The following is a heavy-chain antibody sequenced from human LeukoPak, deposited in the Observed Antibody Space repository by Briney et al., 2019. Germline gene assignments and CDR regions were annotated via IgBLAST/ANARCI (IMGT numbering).Heavy chain of an antibody. J-gene: IGHJ6*02. Sequence: GGSLRLSCAASGFTVSSNYMSWVRQAPGKGLEWVSVIYSGGSTYYADSVNGRFTISRDNSKNTLYLQMNSLRAEDTAVYYCARANLTVYLRNRQPIAAAGLPPTYYYYYGMDVWGQGTTVTVSS. CDR2: IYSGGST. CDR3: ARANLTVYLRNRQPIAAAGLPPTYYYYYGMDV. D-gene: IGHD6-13*01. V-gene: IGHV3-53*01. CDR1: GFTVSSNY.